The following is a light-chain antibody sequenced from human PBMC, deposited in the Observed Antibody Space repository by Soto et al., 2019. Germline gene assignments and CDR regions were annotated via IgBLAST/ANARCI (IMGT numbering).Light chain of an antibody. Sequence: DIQMTQSPSSLSASVGDRVTITCRASQSISSYLNWYQQKPGKAPKLLIYAASSLQSGVPSRFSGSGSGTDFTLTISSLQPEDFATYYCQQSYNAHSWTFGQGTKVDIK. J-gene: IGKJ1*01. CDR1: QSISSY. CDR2: AAS. V-gene: IGKV1-39*01. CDR3: QQSYNAHSWT.